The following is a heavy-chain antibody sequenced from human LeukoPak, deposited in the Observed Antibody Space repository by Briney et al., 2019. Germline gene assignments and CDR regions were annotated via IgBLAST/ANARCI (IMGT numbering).Heavy chain of an antibody. J-gene: IGHJ6*04. CDR3: TSNDFWSGYGPRQDV. V-gene: IGHV3-23*01. Sequence: GGSLRLSCAASGFSFGSFAMSWVRQAPGKGLEWVSGIIGSGGTTFYADSVKGRFTISRDNSKNTLYLQMNSLKTEDTAVYYCTSNDFWSGYGPRQDVWGKGTTVTVSS. CDR1: GFSFGSFA. D-gene: IGHD3-3*01. CDR2: IIGSGGTT.